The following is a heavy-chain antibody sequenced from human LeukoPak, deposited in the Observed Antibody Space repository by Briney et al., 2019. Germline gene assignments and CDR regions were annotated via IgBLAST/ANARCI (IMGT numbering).Heavy chain of an antibody. V-gene: IGHV1-46*01. D-gene: IGHD2-2*02. Sequence: ASVKVSCKASGYTFTSYYMHWVRQAPGQGLEWMGIINPSGGSTSCAQKFQGRVTMTRDMSTSTVYMELSSLRSEDTAVYYCARDFRYCSSTSCYTNWFDPWGQGTLVTVSS. CDR2: INPSGGST. CDR1: GYTFTSYY. J-gene: IGHJ5*02. CDR3: ARDFRYCSSTSCYTNWFDP.